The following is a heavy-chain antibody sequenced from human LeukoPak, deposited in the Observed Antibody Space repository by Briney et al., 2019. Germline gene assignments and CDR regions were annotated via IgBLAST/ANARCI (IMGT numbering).Heavy chain of an antibody. J-gene: IGHJ4*02. V-gene: IGHV4-61*02. CDR1: GGSISSGSYY. CDR2: IYTSGST. CDR3: ARDHYDFWSGYSYYFDY. D-gene: IGHD3-3*01. Sequence: RSSETLSLTCTVSGGSISSGSYYWSWIRQPAGKGLEWIGRIYTSGSTNYNPSLKSRVTISVDTSKNQFSLKLSSVTAADTAVYYCARDHYDFWSGYSYYFDYWGQGTLVTVSS.